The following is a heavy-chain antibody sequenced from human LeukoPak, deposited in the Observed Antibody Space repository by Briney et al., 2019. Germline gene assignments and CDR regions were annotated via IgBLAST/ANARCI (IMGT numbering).Heavy chain of an antibody. J-gene: IGHJ4*02. Sequence: GASVKVSCKASGGTFSSYAISWVRQAPGQGLEWMGGIIPIFGTANYAQKFQGRVTITADESTSTAYMELSSLRSEDTAVYYCARAPRSFFKPLYYFDHWGQGTLVTVSS. CDR1: GGTFSSYA. CDR2: IIPIFGTA. CDR3: ARAPRSFFKPLYYFDH. V-gene: IGHV1-69*13. D-gene: IGHD1-26*01.